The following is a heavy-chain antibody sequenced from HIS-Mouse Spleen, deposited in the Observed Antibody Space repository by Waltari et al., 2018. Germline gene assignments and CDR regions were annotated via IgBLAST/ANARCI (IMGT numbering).Heavy chain of an antibody. Sequence: QVQLVESGGGVVQPGRSLRLSCAASGFTFSSYAMRWVRQAPGKGLEWVAVISYDGSNKYYADSVKGRFTISRDNSKNTLYLQMNSLRAEDTAVYYCARRRSYFDYWGQGTLVTVSS. CDR3: ARRRSYFDY. CDR2: ISYDGSNK. J-gene: IGHJ4*02. V-gene: IGHV3-30-3*01. CDR1: GFTFSSYA.